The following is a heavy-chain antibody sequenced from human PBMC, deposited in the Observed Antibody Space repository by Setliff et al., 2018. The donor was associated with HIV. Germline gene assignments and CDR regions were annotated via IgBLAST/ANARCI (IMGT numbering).Heavy chain of an antibody. CDR2: IYYSGAT. J-gene: IGHJ4*02. CDR1: GGSININNYY. CDR3: ARHGYSSDLRISYCDS. V-gene: IGHV4-39*01. D-gene: IGHD5-18*01. Sequence: PSETLSLTCTVSGGSININNYYWGRIRQPPGKGLKGIGSIYYSGATYYKPSLKSRLTIAIDTSKNQFSLKLRSVTAADTAVYYCARHGYSSDLRISYCDSWGQGSLVTVSS.